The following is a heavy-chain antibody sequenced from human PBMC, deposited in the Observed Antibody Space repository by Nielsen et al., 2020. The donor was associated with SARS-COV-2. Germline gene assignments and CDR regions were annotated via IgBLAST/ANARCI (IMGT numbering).Heavy chain of an antibody. CDR1: GFTFNIYA. CDR2: VSSSGGST. CDR3: ARGRDIVVVVAANQWFDP. D-gene: IGHD2-15*01. J-gene: IGHJ5*02. V-gene: IGHV3-23*01. Sequence: GESLKISCAASGFTFNIYAMAWVRRAPGRGLQWVTGVSSSGGSTYYTDSVKGRFSISRDNSKNTLYLQMNSLRAEDTAVYYCARGRDIVVVVAANQWFDPWGQGTLVTVSS.